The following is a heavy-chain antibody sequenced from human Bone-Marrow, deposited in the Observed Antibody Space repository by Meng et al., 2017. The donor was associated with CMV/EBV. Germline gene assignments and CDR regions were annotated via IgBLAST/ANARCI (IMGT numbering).Heavy chain of an antibody. CDR3: ARAGVAAAGVFGFDD. J-gene: IGHJ4*02. CDR1: GFTFSNAW. V-gene: IGHV4-34*01. D-gene: IGHD6-13*01. Sequence: GSLRLSCAASGFTFSNAWMSWVRQAPGKGLEWIGEINHSGSTNYNPSLKSRVTISVDTSKNQFSLKLSSVTAADTAVYYCARAGVAAAGVFGFDDWGQGTLVTVSS. CDR2: INHSGST.